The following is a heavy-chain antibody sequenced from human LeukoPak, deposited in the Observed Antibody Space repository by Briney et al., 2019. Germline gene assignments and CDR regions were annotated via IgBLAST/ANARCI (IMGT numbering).Heavy chain of an antibody. J-gene: IGHJ4*02. V-gene: IGHV3-23*01. CDR2: ISGSGGST. CDR3: AKDRRRWLQSNYFDY. Sequence: GGSLRLSCAASGFTFSSYAMSRVRQAPGKGLEWVSAISGSGGSTYYADSVKGRFTTSRDNSKNTLYLQMNSLRAEDTAVYYCAKDRRRWLQSNYFDYWGQGTLVTVSS. D-gene: IGHD5-24*01. CDR1: GFTFSSYA.